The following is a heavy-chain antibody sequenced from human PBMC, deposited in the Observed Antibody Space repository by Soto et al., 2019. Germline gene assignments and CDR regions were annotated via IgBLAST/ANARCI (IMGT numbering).Heavy chain of an antibody. CDR3: ARGGGYDSFDY. D-gene: IGHD5-12*01. Sequence: PSETLSLTCTVSGASISYGGFSWSWIRQSPGKGLEWIGYISHLESTYFHPSFKSRLTMSIDRTRNQFSLELSSVTAADMAVYYCARGGGYDSFDYWGQGVLVTVSS. CDR2: ISHLEST. CDR1: GASISYGGFS. J-gene: IGHJ4*02. V-gene: IGHV4-30-2*06.